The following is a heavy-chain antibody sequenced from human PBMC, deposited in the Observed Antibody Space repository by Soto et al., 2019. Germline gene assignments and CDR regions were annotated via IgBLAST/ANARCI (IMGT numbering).Heavy chain of an antibody. Sequence: QVQLQESSPGLVKPSETLSLNCTVSGGPISSYYWSWIRQSPGKGLEWIGYIYYSGSTNYNPSLSSRGSLSVDTSKNQFCLALSSVTAADTAVYYCARGSSGWPPRLAYWGQGTLVTVSS. CDR3: ARGSSGWPPRLAY. CDR1: GGPISSYY. J-gene: IGHJ4*02. D-gene: IGHD6-19*01. V-gene: IGHV4-59*01. CDR2: IYYSGST.